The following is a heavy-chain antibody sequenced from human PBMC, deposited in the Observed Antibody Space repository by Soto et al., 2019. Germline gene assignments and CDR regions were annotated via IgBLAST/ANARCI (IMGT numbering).Heavy chain of an antibody. CDR2: MNPNSGNT. D-gene: IGHD3-22*01. CDR3: ASGYYDSSGYPERDYYYYYVMDV. V-gene: IGHV1-8*01. J-gene: IGHJ6*02. CDR1: GYTFTSYD. Sequence: ASVNVSCKASGYTFTSYDINWVRQATGQGLEWMGWMNPNSGNTGYAQKFQGRVTMTRNTSISTAYMELSSLRSEDTAVYYCASGYYDSSGYPERDYYYYYVMDVWGQGTTVTVSS.